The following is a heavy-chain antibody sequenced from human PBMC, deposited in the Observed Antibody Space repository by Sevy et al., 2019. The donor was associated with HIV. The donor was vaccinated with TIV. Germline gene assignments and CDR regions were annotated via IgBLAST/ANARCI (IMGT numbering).Heavy chain of an antibody. D-gene: IGHD6-13*01. V-gene: IGHV3-21*01. J-gene: IGHJ6*02. Sequence: GESLKISCAASVLRFSNYNMNWVRQAPGQGLEWVACISNSSSYIYYVDSVKGRFTISRDNAKNSLYLQMNSLRAEDTAVYYCASEKEQLVLWPYYGMDVWGQGTTVTVSS. CDR2: ISNSSSYI. CDR3: ASEKEQLVLWPYYGMDV. CDR1: VLRFSNYN.